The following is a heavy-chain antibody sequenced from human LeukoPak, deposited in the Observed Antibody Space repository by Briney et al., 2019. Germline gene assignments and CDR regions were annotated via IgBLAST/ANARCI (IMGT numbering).Heavy chain of an antibody. CDR1: GGSISSGGYS. J-gene: IGHJ5*02. CDR2: IYHSGST. V-gene: IGHV4-30-2*01. D-gene: IGHD3-22*01. Sequence: SETLSLTCAVSGGSISSGGYSWSWIRQPPGKGLEWIGYIYHSGSTYYNPSLKSRVTISVDRSKNQFSLKLSSVTAAGTAVYYCARDYYDSSGYYRYRFDPWGQGTLVTVSS. CDR3: ARDYYDSSGYYRYRFDP.